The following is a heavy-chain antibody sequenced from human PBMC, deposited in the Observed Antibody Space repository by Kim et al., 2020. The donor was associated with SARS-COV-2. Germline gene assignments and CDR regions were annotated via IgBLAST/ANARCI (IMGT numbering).Heavy chain of an antibody. CDR1: GGSISSGGYY. J-gene: IGHJ6*02. CDR3: ARDWTFPRYGMDV. V-gene: IGHV4-31*03. D-gene: IGHD3-3*01. Sequence: SETLSLTCTVSGGSISSGGYYWSWIRQHPGKGLEWIGYIYYSGSTYYNPSLKSRVTISVDTSKNQFSLKLSSVTAADTAVYYCARDWTFPRYGMDVWGQGTTVTVSS. CDR2: IYYSGST.